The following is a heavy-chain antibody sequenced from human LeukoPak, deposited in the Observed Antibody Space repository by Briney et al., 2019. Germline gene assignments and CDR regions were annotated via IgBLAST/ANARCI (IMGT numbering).Heavy chain of an antibody. J-gene: IGHJ4*02. CDR3: ARAPTVGTMVRGLSGY. D-gene: IGHD3-10*01. V-gene: IGHV1-18*01. CDR2: ISAYNGNT. CDR1: GYTFTSYG. Sequence: EASVKVSCKASGYTFTSYGYSCVRQAPGQGLEGMGWISAYNGNTNYAQKLQGRVSMTTDTSTSTAYMELRSLRSDDTAVYYCARAPTVGTMVRGLSGYWGQGTLVTVSS.